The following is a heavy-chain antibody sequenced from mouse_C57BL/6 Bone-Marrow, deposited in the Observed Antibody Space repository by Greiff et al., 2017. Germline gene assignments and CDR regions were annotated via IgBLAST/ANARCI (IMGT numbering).Heavy chain of an antibody. V-gene: IGHV1-69*01. CDR3: ARGHYYGSSSYWYFDV. CDR2: IDPSDSYT. Sequence: QVQLQQPGAELVMPGASVKLSCKASGYTFTSYWMHWVKQRPGQGLEWIGEIDPSDSYTNYNQKFKGKSTLTVDKSSSTAYMQLSSLTSEDSAVYYGARGHYYGSSSYWYFDVWGTGTTVTVSS. J-gene: IGHJ1*03. D-gene: IGHD1-1*01. CDR1: GYTFTSYW.